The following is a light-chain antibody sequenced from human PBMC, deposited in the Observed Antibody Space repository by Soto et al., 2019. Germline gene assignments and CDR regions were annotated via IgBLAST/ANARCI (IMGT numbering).Light chain of an antibody. CDR1: QGISNY. Sequence: DIQMTQSPSSLSASVGDRVTITCQASQGISNYLAWYQQKPGKVPKLLIYAASTLQSGVPSRFSGSGSGTDFTLTISSLQPEDVATYYCQKYNSAPQTFGQGTKLEIK. CDR2: AAS. CDR3: QKYNSAPQT. V-gene: IGKV1-27*01. J-gene: IGKJ2*01.